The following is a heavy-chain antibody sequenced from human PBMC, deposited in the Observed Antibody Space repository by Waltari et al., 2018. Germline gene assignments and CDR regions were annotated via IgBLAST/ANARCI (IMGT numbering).Heavy chain of an antibody. D-gene: IGHD7-27*01. CDR2: IYYSGNT. J-gene: IGHJ4*02. CDR3: VTLGDFDY. Sequence: QVQLQESGPGLVKPSETLSLTCTVSGASIRSYYWSWIRQPPGKGLEWIGYIYYSGNTNYNPSLKSRVTISLETPKNQFSLKLSSVTAADTAVYYCVTLGDFDYWGQGTLVTVSS. CDR1: GASIRSYY. V-gene: IGHV4-59*01.